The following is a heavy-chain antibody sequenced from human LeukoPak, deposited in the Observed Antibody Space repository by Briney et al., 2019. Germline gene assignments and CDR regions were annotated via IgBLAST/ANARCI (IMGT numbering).Heavy chain of an antibody. J-gene: IGHJ5*02. CDR2: IYYSGST. V-gene: IGHV4-39*01. Sequence: PSETLSLTCTVSGGSISSSSYYWGWIRQPPGKGLEWIGSIYYSGSTYYNPSLKSRVTISVDTSKNQFSLKLSSVTAADTAVYYCARPRYCSSTSCYPQGGRFDPWGQGTLVTVSS. D-gene: IGHD2-2*01. CDR3: ARPRYCSSTSCYPQGGRFDP. CDR1: GGSISSSSYY.